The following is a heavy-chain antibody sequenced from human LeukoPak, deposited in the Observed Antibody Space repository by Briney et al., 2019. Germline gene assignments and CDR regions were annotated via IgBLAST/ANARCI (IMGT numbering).Heavy chain of an antibody. CDR2: INPNSGGT. CDR3: ARDHNYYDSSGPDY. V-gene: IGHV1-2*02. Sequence: ASVKVSCMASGYIFTGYYMHWVRQAPGQGLEWMGWINPNSGGTNYAQKFQGRVTMTRDTSISTAYMALSRLRSDDTAVFYCARDHNYYDSSGPDYWGQGTLVTVSS. J-gene: IGHJ4*02. CDR1: GYIFTGYY. D-gene: IGHD3-22*01.